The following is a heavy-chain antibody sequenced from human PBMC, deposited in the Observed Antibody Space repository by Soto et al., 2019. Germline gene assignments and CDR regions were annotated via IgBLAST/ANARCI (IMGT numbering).Heavy chain of an antibody. J-gene: IGHJ3*02. Sequence: EVQLVESGGGLVKPGGSLRLSCAASGFTFSNAWMSWVRQAPGKGLEWVGRIKSKTDGGTTDYAAPVKGRFTISRDDSKNTLYLQMNSLKTEDTAVYYCTTGIVVVVAATRSHDAFDIWGQGTMDTVSS. CDR1: GFTFSNAW. V-gene: IGHV3-15*01. CDR3: TTGIVVVVAATRSHDAFDI. D-gene: IGHD2-15*01. CDR2: IKSKTDGGTT.